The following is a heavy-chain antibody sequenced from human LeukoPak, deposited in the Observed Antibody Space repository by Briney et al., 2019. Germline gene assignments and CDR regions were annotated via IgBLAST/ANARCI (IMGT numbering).Heavy chain of an antibody. CDR2: ITASGGST. Sequence: PGGSLRLSCAASGLTFSSYAMSWVRQAPGKGLEWVSAITASGGSTYYADSVKGRFSISRDNSKNTLYLQMNSLRAEDTAVYYCARDPYGSGRGYFDYWGQGTLVTVSS. J-gene: IGHJ4*02. V-gene: IGHV3-23*01. CDR3: ARDPYGSGRGYFDY. CDR1: GLTFSSYA. D-gene: IGHD3-10*01.